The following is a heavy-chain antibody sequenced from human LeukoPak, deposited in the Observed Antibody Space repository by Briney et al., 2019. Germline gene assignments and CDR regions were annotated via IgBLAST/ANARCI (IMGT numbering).Heavy chain of an antibody. Sequence: SETLSLTCTVSGASISSSYWSWLRQPPGKGLEWIAYIHTNGNTNPNPSLKSRVTVSVDASKNQFSLKLRSVAAADTALYYCARGYYDSRGFSNPFDSWGQGTLVTVSS. CDR3: ARGYYDSRGFSNPFDS. CDR1: GASISSSY. CDR2: IHTNGNT. V-gene: IGHV4-4*08. J-gene: IGHJ4*02. D-gene: IGHD3-22*01.